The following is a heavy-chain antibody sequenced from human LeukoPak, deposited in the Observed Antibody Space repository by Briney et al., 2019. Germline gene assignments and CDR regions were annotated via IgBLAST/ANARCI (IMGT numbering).Heavy chain of an antibody. J-gene: IGHJ6*02. Sequence: PSENLSLTSTVSACSISSYYWSWIRPPPGQGLEWMGNLNYSGSTNYNPSLKSRVTISVDTSKNQFSLKLSSVTAADTAVYYCARGIAAAGSYYYYYGMDVWGQGTTVTVSS. D-gene: IGHD6-13*01. CDR3: ARGIAAAGSYYYYYGMDV. CDR2: LNYSGST. V-gene: IGHV4-59*08. CDR1: ACSISSYY.